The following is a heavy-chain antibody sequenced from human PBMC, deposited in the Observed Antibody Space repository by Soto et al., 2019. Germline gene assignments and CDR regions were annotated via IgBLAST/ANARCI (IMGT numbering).Heavy chain of an antibody. CDR2: ITGDGNTV. J-gene: IGHJ3*02. CDR1: GFTFSNYW. V-gene: IGHV3-74*01. Sequence: EVELVESGGGLVQPGGSLRLSCAASGFTFSNYWMHWVRQAPGKGLLWVARITGDGNTVSYADSVRGRFAISRDNAKDTLYLQMNSLRAEDTAVYYCVTLVHYSYAFDIWGQGAMVAVSP. D-gene: IGHD2-2*01. CDR3: VTLVHYSYAFDI.